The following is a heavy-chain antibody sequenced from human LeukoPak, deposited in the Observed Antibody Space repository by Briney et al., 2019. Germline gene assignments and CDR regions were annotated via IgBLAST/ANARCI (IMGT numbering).Heavy chain of an antibody. Sequence: GGSLRLSCAASGFTFSSYGMHWVRQAPGKGLEWMATVSYDGSNKYYADSVKGRFTISRDNSKNTLYLQMNSLRAADTAVYYCARDLDDFWSGYHHFDYWGQGTLVTVSS. V-gene: IGHV3-30*03. J-gene: IGHJ4*02. CDR1: GFTFSSYG. D-gene: IGHD3-3*01. CDR2: VSYDGSNK. CDR3: ARDLDDFWSGYHHFDY.